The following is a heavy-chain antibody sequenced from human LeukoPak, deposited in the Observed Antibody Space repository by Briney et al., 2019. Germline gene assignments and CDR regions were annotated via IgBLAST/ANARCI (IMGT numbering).Heavy chain of an antibody. V-gene: IGHV4-38-2*02. CDR1: GFSISGGYY. CDR3: AGDYGTTQNYLAF. CDR2: IYHSGSS. J-gene: IGHJ4*02. D-gene: IGHD2/OR15-2a*01. Sequence: SETLSLTCTVSGFSISGGYYWGWIRQPPGKGLEWIGSIYHSGSSYYNPSLKSISVATSMNQFSLKLSSVTDADTAVYFCAGDYGTTQNYLAFWGQGALVTVSS.